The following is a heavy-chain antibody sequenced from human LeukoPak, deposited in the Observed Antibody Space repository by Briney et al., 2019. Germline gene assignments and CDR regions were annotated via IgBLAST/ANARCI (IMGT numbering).Heavy chain of an antibody. J-gene: IGHJ6*03. Sequence: GGSLRLSCAASGFTFSGYNMNWVRQAPGKGLEWVSYISSSSSTIYYADSVKGRFTISRDNAKNSLYLRMNSLRDEDTALYYCARGGGSIRHSYYYYVDVWGKGTTVTVSS. CDR2: ISSSSSTI. D-gene: IGHD2-15*01. CDR3: ARGGGSIRHSYYYYVDV. CDR1: GFTFSGYN. V-gene: IGHV3-48*02.